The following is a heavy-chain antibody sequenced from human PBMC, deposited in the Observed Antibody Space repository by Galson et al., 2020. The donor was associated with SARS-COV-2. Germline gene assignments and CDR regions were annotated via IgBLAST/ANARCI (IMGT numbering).Heavy chain of an antibody. D-gene: IGHD3-10*01. CDR1: GFTFSSYG. J-gene: IGHJ3*02. V-gene: IGHV3-33*01. CDR2: IWYDGSNK. CDR3: AREDYYGSGSYWVLDI. Sequence: TGGSLRLTCAASGFTFSSYGMHWVRQAPGKGLEWVAVIWYDGSNKYYADSVKGRFTISRDNSKNTLYLQMNSLRAEDTAVYYCAREDYYGSGSYWVLDIWGQGTMVTVSS.